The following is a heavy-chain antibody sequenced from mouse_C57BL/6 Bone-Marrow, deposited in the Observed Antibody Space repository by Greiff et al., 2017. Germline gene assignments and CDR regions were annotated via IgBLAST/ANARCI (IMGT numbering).Heavy chain of an antibody. V-gene: IGHV1-7*01. Sequence: VQLQQSGAELAKPGASVKLSCKASGYTFTSYWMHWVKQRPGQGLEWIGYINPSSGYTKYNQKFKDKAPLTADTSSSTAYMQLSSLTYEDSAVYYCARNRDYYGSRRGYFDVWGTGTTVTVSS. CDR1: GYTFTSYW. CDR3: ARNRDYYGSRRGYFDV. CDR2: INPSSGYT. J-gene: IGHJ1*03. D-gene: IGHD1-1*01.